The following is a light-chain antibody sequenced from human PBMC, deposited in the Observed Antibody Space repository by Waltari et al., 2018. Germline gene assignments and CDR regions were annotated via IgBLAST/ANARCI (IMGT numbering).Light chain of an antibody. CDR3: ALYMGSGIWV. CDR1: SGSLSTTSY. V-gene: IGLV8-61*01. Sequence: QTVVTQEPSLSVSPGGPVTLTCALSSGSLSTTSYAPWSQQTPGQAPRTLVYKANARSSGVPDRFSGSILGNTAALTITGAQADDESDYYCALYMGSGIWVFGGGTRLTVL. J-gene: IGLJ3*02. CDR2: KAN.